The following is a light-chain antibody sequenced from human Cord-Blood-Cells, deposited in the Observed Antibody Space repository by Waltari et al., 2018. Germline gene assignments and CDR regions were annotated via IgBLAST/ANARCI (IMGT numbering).Light chain of an antibody. J-gene: IGKJ1*01. CDR2: WAS. V-gene: IGKV4-1*01. CDR3: QQYYSTPPT. Sequence: DIVMTQSPDSLAVSLGERATMNCKSSQSVLYSSNNKNYLAWYQQKPGQTPKLLIYWASTRESGVPDRFSGSGSGTDFTLTISSLQAEDVAVYYCQQYYSTPPTFGQGTKVEIK. CDR1: QSVLYSSNNKNY.